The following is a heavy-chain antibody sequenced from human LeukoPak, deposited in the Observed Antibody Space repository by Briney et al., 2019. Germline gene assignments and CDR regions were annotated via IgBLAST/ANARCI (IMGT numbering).Heavy chain of an antibody. J-gene: IGHJ4*02. CDR3: ARGTVTKGLGY. V-gene: IGHV4-59*01. Sequence: SETLSLTCTVSGGSISSYYWSWIRQPAGKGLEWIGYIYYSGSTNYNPSLKSRVTISVDTSKNQFSLKLSSVTAADTAVYYCARGTVTKGLGYWGQGTLVTVSS. D-gene: IGHD4-17*01. CDR1: GGSISSYY. CDR2: IYYSGST.